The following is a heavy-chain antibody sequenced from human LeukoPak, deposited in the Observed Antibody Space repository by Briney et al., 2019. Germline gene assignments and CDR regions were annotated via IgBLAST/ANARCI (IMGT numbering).Heavy chain of an antibody. Sequence: GGSLRLSCAASEFSVGSNYMTWVRQAPGKGLEWVSLIYSGGSTYYADSVKGRFTISRDNSKNTLYLQMNSLRAEDTAVYYCVRAEVGTTLKYYYYYMDVWGKGTTVTVSS. CDR3: VRAEVGTTLKYYYYYMDV. D-gene: IGHD1-26*01. V-gene: IGHV3-66*01. CDR2: IYSGGST. J-gene: IGHJ6*03. CDR1: EFSVGSNY.